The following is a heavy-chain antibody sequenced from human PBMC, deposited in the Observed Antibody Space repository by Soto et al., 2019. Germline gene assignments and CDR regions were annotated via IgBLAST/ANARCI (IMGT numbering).Heavy chain of an antibody. CDR3: EHRPQRSYYDSGRYNWFDP. CDR1: GFSLSTSGVG. J-gene: IGHJ5*02. V-gene: IGHV2-5*02. CDR2: IYLDYDK. D-gene: IGHD3-22*01. Sequence: QITLKESGPTLVKPTQTLTLTCTFSGFSLSTSGVGVVWIRQPPGKALEWLALIYLDYDKRYSPSLKSRLTITNDTSKTQLVLTMTNMDPVDTATYYCEHRPQRSYYDSGRYNWFDPWGQGTLVTVSS.